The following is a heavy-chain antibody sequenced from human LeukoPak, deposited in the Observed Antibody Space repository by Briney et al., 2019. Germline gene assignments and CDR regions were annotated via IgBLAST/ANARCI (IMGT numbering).Heavy chain of an antibody. D-gene: IGHD2-21*02. J-gene: IGHJ5*02. V-gene: IGHV4-34*01. CDR3: ASLAYCGGDCTWDWFDP. CDR1: GGSFSGYY. Sequence: SETLSLTCAVYGGSFSGYYWSWIRQPPGKGLEWIGEINHSGSTNYNPSLKSRVTISVDTSKDHFSLKLSSVTAADTAVYYCASLAYCGGDCTWDWFDPWGQGTLVTVSS. CDR2: INHSGST.